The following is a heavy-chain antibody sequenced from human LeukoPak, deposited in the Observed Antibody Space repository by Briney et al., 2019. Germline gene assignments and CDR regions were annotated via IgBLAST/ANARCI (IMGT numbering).Heavy chain of an antibody. CDR1: GYIFSSYG. Sequence: ASVKVSCKASGYIFSSYGISWVRQAPGQGLEWMGWISPYNGNTNYAQKFQGRVIMTTDTSTITAYLELRSLRSDDTAVYYCARGNVGATRGLDHWGQGTLVIVSS. CDR2: ISPYNGNT. J-gene: IGHJ4*02. V-gene: IGHV1-18*01. CDR3: ARGNVGATRGLDH. D-gene: IGHD1-26*01.